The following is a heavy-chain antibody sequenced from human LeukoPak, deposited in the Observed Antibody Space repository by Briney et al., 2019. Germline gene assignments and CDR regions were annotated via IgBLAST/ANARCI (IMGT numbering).Heavy chain of an antibody. CDR3: AKGPLTTVVFFDY. V-gene: IGHV3-30*18. Sequence: GGSLRLSCSASGFTFSSYGMHWVRQAPGKGLEWLAVISYDGSNKYYADSVKGRFTISRDNSKNTLYLQMNSLRAEDTAVYYCAKGPLTTVVFFDYWGQGTLVTVSS. D-gene: IGHD4-23*01. CDR1: GFTFSSYG. J-gene: IGHJ4*02. CDR2: ISYDGSNK.